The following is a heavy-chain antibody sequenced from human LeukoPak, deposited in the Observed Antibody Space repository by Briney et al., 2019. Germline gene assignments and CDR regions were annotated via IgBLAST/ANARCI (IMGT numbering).Heavy chain of an antibody. J-gene: IGHJ4*02. V-gene: IGHV4-59*06. CDR3: AKRGNWGFFDY. CDR2: IFHRGGT. D-gene: IGHD7-27*01. Sequence: PSETLSLTCTVSGGSISSYYWSWIRQPPGKGLEWIGYIFHRGGTSYNPSLKSRILFSVDTSQNQFSLKLNSVTAADTAVYYCAKRGNWGFFDYWGQGTLVTVSS. CDR1: GGSISSYY.